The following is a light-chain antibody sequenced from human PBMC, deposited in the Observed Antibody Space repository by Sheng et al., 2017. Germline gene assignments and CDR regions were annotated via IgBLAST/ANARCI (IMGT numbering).Light chain of an antibody. V-gene: IGKV1-39*01. CDR2: LAS. J-gene: IGKJ4*01. Sequence: DIQMTQSPSSLSASVGGQSHHLLPDKSEHQHLCELVSAETRESPELLIYLASTLQSGVPSRFSGRGSGTDFTLTINGIQREDFATYYCQQSYNTVAVSFGGGPRWRS. CDR3: QQSYNTVAVS. CDR1: EHQHL.